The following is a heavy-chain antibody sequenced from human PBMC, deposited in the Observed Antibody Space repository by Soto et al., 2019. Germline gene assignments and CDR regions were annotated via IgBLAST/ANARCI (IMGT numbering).Heavy chain of an antibody. V-gene: IGHV5-51*01. Sequence: GESLKISCKGSGYSFPSQWIGWVRQMPGKGLEWMGNIYPADSDTRYSPSFQGQVTISADKSIRTAYPQWSSLRAEDTAVYSCANGITDTGGYYYYSMDVWGQGTAVTVSS. CDR3: ANGITDTGGYYYYSMDV. J-gene: IGHJ6*02. D-gene: IGHD3-16*01. CDR2: IYPADSDT. CDR1: GYSFPSQW.